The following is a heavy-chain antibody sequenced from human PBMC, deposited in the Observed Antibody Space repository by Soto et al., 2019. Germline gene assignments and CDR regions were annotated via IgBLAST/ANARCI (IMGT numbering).Heavy chain of an antibody. J-gene: IGHJ5*02. Sequence: QITLKESGPTLVNPTQTLTLTCTFSGFSLNTRGVRVGWIRQPPGKALEWLAIISWDDDEIYISCLRSRLTNTKDTAKNLVVLTMTDMSPVDTATYYCAHRRYGSASFDDWFDPWGQGTLVTVSS. CDR2: ISWDDDE. CDR1: GFSLNTRGVR. V-gene: IGHV2-5*02. CDR3: AHRRYGSASFDDWFDP. D-gene: IGHD6-6*01.